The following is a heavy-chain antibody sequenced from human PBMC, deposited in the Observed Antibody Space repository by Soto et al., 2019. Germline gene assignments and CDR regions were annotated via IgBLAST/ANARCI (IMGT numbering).Heavy chain of an antibody. CDR2: IRSGNNYT. D-gene: IGHD5-12*01. V-gene: IGHV3-21*04. CDR1: GFTFRSYS. CDR3: AKGAWLDF. J-gene: IGHJ4*02. Sequence: GGSLRLSCIASGFTFRSYSMTWVRQAPGKGLEWVSSIRSGNNYTSYADSVKGRFTISRDNSKNTLYLQMNSLRAEDTAVYYCAKGAWLDFWGRGTLVTVSS.